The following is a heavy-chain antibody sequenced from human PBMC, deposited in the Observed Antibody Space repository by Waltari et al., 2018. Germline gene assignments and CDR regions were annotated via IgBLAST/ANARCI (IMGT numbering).Heavy chain of an antibody. V-gene: IGHV4-34*01. CDR1: RGSFSVYY. Sequence: QVQLQQWCAGLLKPSQTLSLTFAVHRGSFSVYYCSWIRQPPGKGLEWIGEINHSGSTNYNPSLKRRVTISVDTSKNQFSLKLSSVTAADTAVYYCASRAYYYYGMDVWGQGTTVTVSS. CDR2: INHSGST. CDR3: ASRAYYYYGMDV. J-gene: IGHJ6*02.